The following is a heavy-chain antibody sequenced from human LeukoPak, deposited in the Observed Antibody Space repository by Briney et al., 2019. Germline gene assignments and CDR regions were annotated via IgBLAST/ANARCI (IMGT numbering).Heavy chain of an antibody. Sequence: SQTLSLTCTVSGGSISSGSYYWSWIRQPAGKGLEWIGRIYTSGSTNYNPSLKSRATISVDTSKNQFSLKLSSVTAADTAVYYCARDSSGSPPYYYYGMDVWGQGTTVTVSS. J-gene: IGHJ6*02. V-gene: IGHV4-61*02. CDR2: IYTSGST. CDR1: GGSISSGSYY. CDR3: ARDSSGSPPYYYYGMDV. D-gene: IGHD1-26*01.